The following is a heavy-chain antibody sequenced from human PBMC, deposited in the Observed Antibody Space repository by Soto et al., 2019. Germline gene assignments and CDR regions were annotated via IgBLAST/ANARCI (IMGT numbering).Heavy chain of an antibody. Sequence: WGSLRLSCAASGFTFSSYAMTWVRQAPGKGLEWVTAIGGGGGSTDYADSVKGRFTISRDNSKNTVYLQMNSLRAEDTDVYYSARDFYGMDVWGQGTTVTVSS. CDR3: ARDFYGMDV. CDR1: GFTFSSYA. CDR2: IGGGGGST. V-gene: IGHV3-23*01. J-gene: IGHJ6*02.